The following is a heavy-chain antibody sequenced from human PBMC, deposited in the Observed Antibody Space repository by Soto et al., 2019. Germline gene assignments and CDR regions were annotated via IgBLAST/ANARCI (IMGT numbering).Heavy chain of an antibody. V-gene: IGHV4-31*03. CDR3: ARALGYCSGGSCRYFDC. CDR1: GGSISSGGYY. J-gene: IGHJ4*02. Sequence: SETLSLTCTVSGGSISSGGYYWNWIRQHPGKGLEWIGYIYYSGSTYFNPSLKSRVTISVDTSENQFSLKLSSVTAADTAVYYCARALGYCSGGSCRYFDCWGQGTLVTVSS. CDR2: IYYSGST. D-gene: IGHD2-15*01.